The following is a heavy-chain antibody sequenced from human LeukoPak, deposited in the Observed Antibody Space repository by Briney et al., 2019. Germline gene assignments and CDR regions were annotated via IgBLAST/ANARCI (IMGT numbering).Heavy chain of an antibody. Sequence: GSLRLSCAASGSTFNNFVMGGVRQAPGKGLQWVSAISDSGGGTFYADSVKGRFTISRDNSKNTLYLQMNSLRAEGMAVCDRAKVEVGWVAFEHGGQGTLVTVSS. CDR1: GSTFNNFV. V-gene: IGHV3-23*01. CDR3: AKVEVGWVAFEH. J-gene: IGHJ4*02. CDR2: ISDSGGGT. D-gene: IGHD2-15*01.